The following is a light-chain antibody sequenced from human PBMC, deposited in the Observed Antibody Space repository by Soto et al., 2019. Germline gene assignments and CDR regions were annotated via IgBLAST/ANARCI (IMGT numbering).Light chain of an antibody. J-gene: IGLJ3*02. Sequence: QLVLTQSPSASASLGASVKLTCTLSSGHSSYAIAWHQQQPEKGPRYLMKLNSDGSHSKGDGIPDRFSGSSSGAERYLTISSLQSEDEADYYCQTWGTGIHWVFGGGAQLTVL. V-gene: IGLV4-69*01. CDR1: SGHSSYA. CDR3: QTWGTGIHWV. CDR2: LNSDGSH.